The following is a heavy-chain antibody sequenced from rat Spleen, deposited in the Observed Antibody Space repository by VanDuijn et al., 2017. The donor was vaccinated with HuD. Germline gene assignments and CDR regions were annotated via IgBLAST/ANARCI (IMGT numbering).Heavy chain of an antibody. CDR1: GFTFNNYG. CDR2: ISYDGIST. V-gene: IGHV5-29*01. Sequence: EVQLVESGGGLVQPGRSLKFSCAASGFTFNNYGMAWVRQAPTKGLEWVATISYDGISTYYRDSVRGRFSISSDNAKTTLYLQMDSLRSEDAATYYCARLADYFDYWGQGVMVTVSS. J-gene: IGHJ2*01. CDR3: ARLADYFDY.